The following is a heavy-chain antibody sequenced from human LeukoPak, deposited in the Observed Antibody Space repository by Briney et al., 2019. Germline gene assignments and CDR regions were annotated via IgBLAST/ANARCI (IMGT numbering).Heavy chain of an antibody. CDR3: ATDHSMANTAWWFDP. Sequence: GASVKVSCKASGYIFTSYYMHWVRQAPGQRLEWMGWINPGNGNTKYSQEFQGRITMSRDTSTSTVYMELSSLRSEDTAFYYCATDHSMANTAWWFDPWGQGTLVTVSS. V-gene: IGHV1-3*03. J-gene: IGHJ5*02. CDR1: GYIFTSYY. CDR2: INPGNGNT. D-gene: IGHD5-24*01.